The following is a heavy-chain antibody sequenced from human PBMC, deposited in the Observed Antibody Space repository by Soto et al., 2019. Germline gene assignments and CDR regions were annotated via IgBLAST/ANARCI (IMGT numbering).Heavy chain of an antibody. CDR2: IIPIFGTA. V-gene: IGHV1-69*01. D-gene: IGHD6-19*01. CDR3: ARDAIGGSGWAGDDYYYGMDV. Sequence: QVQLVQSGAEVKKPGSSVKVSCKASGGTFSSYAISWVRQAPGQGLEWMGGIIPIFGTANYAQKFQGRVTITADESTSTAYMELSSLRSEDTAVYYCARDAIGGSGWAGDDYYYGMDVWGQGTTVTVSS. CDR1: GGTFSSYA. J-gene: IGHJ6*02.